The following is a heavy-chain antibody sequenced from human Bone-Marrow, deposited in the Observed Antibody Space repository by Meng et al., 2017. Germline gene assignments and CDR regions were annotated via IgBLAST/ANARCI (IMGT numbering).Heavy chain of an antibody. CDR3: ATRGNPYLDR. J-gene: IGHJ4*02. Sequence: QGQVVRSGAGVKKPGASVKVPCKVSDYTLTSDGFSWVRQAPGQGLQWMGWINIYNGITNYGRNFQGRVTLTTDTSTSTGYMELSSLTSDDTAVYYCATRGNPYLDRWGQGTLVTVSS. CDR2: INIYNGIT. V-gene: IGHV1-18*04. CDR1: DYTLTSDG.